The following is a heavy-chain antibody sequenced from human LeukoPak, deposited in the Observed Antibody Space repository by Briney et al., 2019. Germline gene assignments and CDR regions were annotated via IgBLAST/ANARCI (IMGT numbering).Heavy chain of an antibody. D-gene: IGHD4-17*01. CDR3: ARESMTTVTGARNYYYYYGMDV. CDR2: IYYSGST. CDR1: GGSISRDY. V-gene: IGHV4-39*07. J-gene: IGHJ6*02. Sequence: SETLSLTCTVSGGSISRDYWSWIRQPPGKGLEWIGSIYYSGSTYYNPSLKSRVTISVDTSKNQFSLKLSSVTAADTAVYYCARESMTTVTGARNYYYYYGMDVWGQGTTVTVSS.